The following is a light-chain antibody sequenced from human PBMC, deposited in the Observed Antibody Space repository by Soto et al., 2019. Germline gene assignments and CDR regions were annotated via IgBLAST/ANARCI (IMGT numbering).Light chain of an antibody. V-gene: IGLV1-51*01. CDR3: GSWDSSLSAYV. CDR1: SSNIGGNS. J-gene: IGLJ1*01. Sequence: QAVVPQPPSVSAAPGQKVTISCSGSSSNIGGNSVSWYQQLPGTAPKLLIYDDDKRPSGIPDRFSGSKSGTSATLGITGFQTGDEADYYCGSWDSSLSAYVFAPGTKVTVL. CDR2: DDD.